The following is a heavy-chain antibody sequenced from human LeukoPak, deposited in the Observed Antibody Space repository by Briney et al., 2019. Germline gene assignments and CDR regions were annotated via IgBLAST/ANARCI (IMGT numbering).Heavy chain of an antibody. D-gene: IGHD3-9*01. V-gene: IGHV5-51*01. CDR3: ARVGSGGRYFDWLRYYGMDV. J-gene: IGHJ6*02. CDR2: IYPGDSDT. Sequence: GESLKISCQGSGYSFTSYWIGWVRQMPGKGLEWMGIIYPGDSDTRYSPSFQGQVTISADKSISTAYLQWSSLKASDTAMYYCARVGSGGRYFDWLRYYGMDVWGQGTTVTVSS. CDR1: GYSFTSYW.